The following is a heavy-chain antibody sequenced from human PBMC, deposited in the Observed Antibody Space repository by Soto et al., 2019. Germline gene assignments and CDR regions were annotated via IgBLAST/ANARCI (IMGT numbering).Heavy chain of an antibody. CDR3: ARGDILTGYYYYGMDV. D-gene: IGHD3-9*01. CDR2: IWYDGSNK. Sequence: GGSLRLSCAASGFTFSSYGMHWVRQTPGKGLEWVAVIWYDGSNKYYADSVKGRFTISRDNSKNTLYLQMNSLRAEDTAVYYCARGDILTGYYYYGMDVWGQGTTVTVSS. V-gene: IGHV3-33*01. CDR1: GFTFSSYG. J-gene: IGHJ6*02.